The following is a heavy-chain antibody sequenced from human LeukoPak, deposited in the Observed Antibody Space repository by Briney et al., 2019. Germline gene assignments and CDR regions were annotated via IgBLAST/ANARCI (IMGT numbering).Heavy chain of an antibody. D-gene: IGHD6-13*01. V-gene: IGHV1-69*01. CDR1: GGTFSSYA. CDR3: AGSSQYYFDY. Sequence: ASVKVSCKASGGTFSSYAISWVRQAPGQGLEWVGGIIPIFGTANYAQKFQGRVTITADESTSTAYMELSSLRSEDTAVYYCAGSSQYYFDYWGQGTLVTVSS. CDR2: IIPIFGTA. J-gene: IGHJ4*02.